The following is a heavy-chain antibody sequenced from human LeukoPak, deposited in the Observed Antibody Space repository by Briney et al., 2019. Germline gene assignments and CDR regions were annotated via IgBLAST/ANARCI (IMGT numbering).Heavy chain of an antibody. D-gene: IGHD3-22*01. Sequence: SETLSLTCAVYGGSFSGYYWSWIRQPPGKGLEWIGEINHSGSTNYNPSLKSRVTISVDTSENQFSLKLSSVTAADTAVYYCARGRSAYYYDSSGRRPDAFDIWGQGTMVTVSS. CDR3: ARGRSAYYYDSSGRRPDAFDI. V-gene: IGHV4-34*01. CDR1: GGSFSGYY. CDR2: INHSGST. J-gene: IGHJ3*02.